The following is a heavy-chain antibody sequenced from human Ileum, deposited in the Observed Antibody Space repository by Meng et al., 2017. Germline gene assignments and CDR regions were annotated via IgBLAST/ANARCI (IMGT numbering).Heavy chain of an antibody. CDR3: AREFYVDTAMVIDS. CDR2: IYYDGNT. D-gene: IGHD5-18*01. CDR1: GDSLTSVNTQ. J-gene: IGHJ4*02. V-gene: IGHV4-30-4*01. Sequence: QVQLQESGPGLVKPSQTLSLTCTVSGDSLTSVNTQWSWIRQSPGKGPEYIGYIYYDGNTYYNPSLKSRLIISIDTSRNEFSLRLNSVTAADTAVYYCAREFYVDTAMVIDSWGQGTLVTASS.